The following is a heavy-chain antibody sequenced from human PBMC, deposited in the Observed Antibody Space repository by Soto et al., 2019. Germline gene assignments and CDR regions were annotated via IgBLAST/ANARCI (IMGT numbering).Heavy chain of an antibody. D-gene: IGHD2-21*02. V-gene: IGHV4-39*02. Sequence: SETLSLTCTVSGGSISSSSYYWGLIRQPPGKGLEWIGSIYYSESNPSLKSRVTISVDTSKNQFSLKLSSVTAADTAVYYCARDLWGYCGTDCYPLDVWGQGTTVTVSS. CDR1: GGSISSSSYY. CDR3: ARDLWGYCGTDCYPLDV. J-gene: IGHJ6*02. CDR2: IYYSES.